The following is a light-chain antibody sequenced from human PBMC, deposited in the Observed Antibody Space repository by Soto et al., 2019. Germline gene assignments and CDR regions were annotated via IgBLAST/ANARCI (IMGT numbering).Light chain of an antibody. CDR2: DAS. J-gene: IGKJ3*01. V-gene: IGKV3-11*01. CDR1: QSVSSY. Sequence: EIVLTQSPATLSLSPGERATLSCRASQSVSSYLAWYQQKPGQAPRLLIYDASNRATGIPARFSGSGSGTDFTLTISSLEPEDFAVYYCQQRSNWPPRFTFALGPKWISN. CDR3: QQRSNWPPRFT.